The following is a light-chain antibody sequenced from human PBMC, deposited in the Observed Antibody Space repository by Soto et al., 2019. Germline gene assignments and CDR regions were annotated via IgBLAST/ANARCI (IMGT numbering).Light chain of an antibody. V-gene: IGLV2-14*01. Sequence: QSALTQPASVSGCPGQSITISCTGTSSDVGDYNYVSWYQQHPGKAPKLMISEVSNRPSGVSVRFSGSKSGNTASLTISGLQAEDEADYYCSSYASSSTPVVFGGGTKLTVL. J-gene: IGLJ2*01. CDR3: SSYASSSTPVV. CDR1: SSDVGDYNY. CDR2: EVS.